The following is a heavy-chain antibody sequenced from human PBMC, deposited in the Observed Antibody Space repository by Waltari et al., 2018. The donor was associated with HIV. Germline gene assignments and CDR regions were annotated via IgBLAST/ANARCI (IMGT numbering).Heavy chain of an antibody. J-gene: IGHJ4*02. D-gene: IGHD3-10*01. CDR1: GFTFSSYG. CDR2: ISYDGSNK. CDR3: AKGRGIDY. V-gene: IGHV3-30*18. Sequence: QVQLVESGGGVVQPGRSLRLSCAASGFTFSSYGMHVVRQAPGKGVDWVAVISYDGSNKYYADSVKGRFTISRDNSKNTLYLQMNSLRAEDTAVYYCAKGRGIDYWGQGTLVTVSS.